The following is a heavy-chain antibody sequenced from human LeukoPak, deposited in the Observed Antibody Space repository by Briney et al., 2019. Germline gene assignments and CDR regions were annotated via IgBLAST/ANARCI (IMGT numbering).Heavy chain of an antibody. J-gene: IGHJ4*02. CDR2: IYHSGST. D-gene: IGHD1-1*01. CDR1: GYSISSGYY. Sequence: SETLSLTCTVSGYSISSGYYWVWIRQPPGKGLEWIGSIYHSGSTNYNPSLKSRVTISVDTSKNQFSLKLSSVTAADTAVYYCARGISTTGTDYWGQGTLVTVSS. CDR3: ARGISTTGTDY. V-gene: IGHV4-38-2*02.